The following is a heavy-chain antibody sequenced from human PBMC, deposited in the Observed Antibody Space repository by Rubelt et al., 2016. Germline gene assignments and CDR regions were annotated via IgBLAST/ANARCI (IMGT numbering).Heavy chain of an antibody. CDR2: IFYSGST. J-gene: IGHJ4*02. V-gene: IGHV4-59*01. D-gene: IGHD1-26*01. CDR1: GGSISSYY. CDR3: ACSGSYYYFDS. Sequence: QVQLQESGPGLVKPSETLSLTCTVSGGSISSYYCSWIRQPPGKGLEWIGYIFYSGSTDYNPSLKSRVTISVDTSKNQFSRTLNSVTAADTAVYFCACSGSYYYFDSWGQGTLVTVSS.